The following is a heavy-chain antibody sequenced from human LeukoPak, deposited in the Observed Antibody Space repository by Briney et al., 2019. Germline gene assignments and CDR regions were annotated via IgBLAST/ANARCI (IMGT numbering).Heavy chain of an antibody. CDR3: TTDLYDFWSGYSDY. D-gene: IGHD3-3*01. CDR2: IKSKTDGGTT. Sequence: PGGSLRLSCAASGFAFSNAWMSWVRQAPAKGLEWVGRIKSKTDGGTTDYAAPVKGRFTISRDDSKNTLYLQMNSLKTEDTAVYYCTTDLYDFWSGYSDYWGRGTLVSVSS. V-gene: IGHV3-15*01. CDR1: GFAFSNAW. J-gene: IGHJ4*02.